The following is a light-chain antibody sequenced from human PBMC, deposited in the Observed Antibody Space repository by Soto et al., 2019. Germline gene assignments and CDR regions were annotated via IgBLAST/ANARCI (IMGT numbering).Light chain of an antibody. Sequence: EIVLMQSPGTLSLSPGERATLSCRASQSVSSYLAWYQQKPGQAPRLLIYGASNRATGIPERFSGSGSGTDFTLTINILEPEDFAVYYCQQYAGSPRTFGQGTKVEIK. CDR1: QSVSSY. CDR2: GAS. V-gene: IGKV3-20*01. CDR3: QQYAGSPRT. J-gene: IGKJ1*01.